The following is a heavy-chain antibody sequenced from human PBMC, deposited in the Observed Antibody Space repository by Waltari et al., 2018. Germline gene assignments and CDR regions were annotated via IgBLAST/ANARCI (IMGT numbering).Heavy chain of an antibody. J-gene: IGHJ6*02. Sequence: QVRLQESGPGLVKPSQTLSLTCTVSGGSICGGDYYWSRLRQPPGKGMEWIGYIYYSGSTYYNPSLKSRVTISVDTSKNQFSLKLSSVTAADTAVYYWAREISGYYYGMDVWGQGTTVTVSS. V-gene: IGHV4-30-4*08. D-gene: IGHD3-3*02. CDR3: AREISGYYYGMDV. CDR2: IYYSGST. CDR1: GGSICGGDYY.